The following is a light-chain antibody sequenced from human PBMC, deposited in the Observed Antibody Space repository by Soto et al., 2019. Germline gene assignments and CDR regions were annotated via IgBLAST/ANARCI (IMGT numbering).Light chain of an antibody. CDR2: DVS. CDR1: SSDVGGYNY. V-gene: IGLV2-11*01. J-gene: IGLJ1*01. CDR3: CSFAGNYIYV. Sequence: QSALAQPRSVSGSPGQSVTITCTVTSSDVGGYNYVSWYLQHPGKAPKVMIYDVSKRPSGVPDRFSGSKSGNTASLTISGLRSEDEADYYCCSFAGNYIYVSGTGTKVTVL.